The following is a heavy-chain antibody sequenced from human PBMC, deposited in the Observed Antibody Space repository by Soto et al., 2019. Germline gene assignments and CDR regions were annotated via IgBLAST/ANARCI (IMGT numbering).Heavy chain of an antibody. V-gene: IGHV1-18*01. CDR1: GYTFNNYG. J-gene: IGHJ4*02. D-gene: IGHD3-9*01. CDR3: ANQIRYFDWFFPFDY. CDR2: ISAYNGNT. Sequence: VQLVQSGAEVKKPGASVKVSCKASGYTFNNYGITWVRQAPGQGLEWLGWISAYNGNTNYAQNLHVRMTLTTDTSTATAYMELRSLRSDDTAVYYCANQIRYFDWFFPFDYWGPGALVTVSS.